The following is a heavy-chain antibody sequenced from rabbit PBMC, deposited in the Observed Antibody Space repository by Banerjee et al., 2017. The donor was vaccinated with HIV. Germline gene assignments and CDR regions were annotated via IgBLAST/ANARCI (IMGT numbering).Heavy chain of an antibody. J-gene: IGHJ4*01. V-gene: IGHV1S45*01. CDR3: ARELAGVIGWNFGL. Sequence: QEQLEESGGDLVKPGGTLTLTCKASGIDFSSYWMCWVRQAPGKGLEWIGYANTGTGTTYDASWAKGRFTISKTSSTTVTLQMTSLTVADTATYFWARELAGVIGWNFGLWGPGTLVTVS. D-gene: IGHD4-1*01. CDR2: ANTGTGTT. CDR1: GIDFSSYW.